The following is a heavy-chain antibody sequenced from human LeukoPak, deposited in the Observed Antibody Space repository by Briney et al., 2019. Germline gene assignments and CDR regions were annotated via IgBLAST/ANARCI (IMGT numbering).Heavy chain of an antibody. J-gene: IGHJ4*02. CDR3: ARGLGSSSWLQHIDY. CDR2: ISAYNGNT. D-gene: IGHD6-13*01. V-gene: IGHV1-18*01. Sequence: GASVTVSFTASGYTFTIYGISWVRQAPGQGLEWMGWISAYNGNTNYAQKLQGRVTMTTDTSTSTAYMELRSLRSDDTAVYYCARGLGSSSWLQHIDYWGQGTLVTVSS. CDR1: GYTFTIYG.